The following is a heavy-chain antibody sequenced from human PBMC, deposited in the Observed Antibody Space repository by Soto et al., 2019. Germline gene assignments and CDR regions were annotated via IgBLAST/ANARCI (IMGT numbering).Heavy chain of an antibody. V-gene: IGHV4-31*03. J-gene: IGHJ5*02. CDR1: GGTTSTSGDY. Sequence: SSDTLFQTFNVSGGTTSTSGDYRRWTRQHPGKGLVWIGYIYNSATTYNNPSLMSRVTISVDTSKNQFSLKLSSVTVATTTVYYCARYPAPCRQGALVTVS. CDR3: ARYPAP. CDR2: IYNSATT.